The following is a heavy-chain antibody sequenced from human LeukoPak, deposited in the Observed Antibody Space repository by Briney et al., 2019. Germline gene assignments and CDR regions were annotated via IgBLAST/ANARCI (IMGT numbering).Heavy chain of an antibody. V-gene: IGHV3-7*03. J-gene: IGHJ4*02. CDR2: IKPDGSGK. Sequence: VRXAPGXXXXXXXNIKPDGSGKYYVDSVKGRFTISRDNAKNSLYLQMNSLRAEDTALYYCAKDACSSTSRSFDYWGQGTLVTVSS. D-gene: IGHD2-2*01. CDR3: AKDACSSTSRSFDY.